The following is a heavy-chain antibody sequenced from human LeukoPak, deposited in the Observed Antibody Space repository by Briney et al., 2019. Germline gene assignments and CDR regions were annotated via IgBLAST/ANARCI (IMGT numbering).Heavy chain of an antibody. CDR2: ISCDGSNK. J-gene: IGHJ4*02. Sequence: PGGSLRLSCAASGFTFSSYGMHWVRQAPGKGLEWVAVISCDGSNKYYADSVKGRFTISRDNSKNTLYLQMNSLRAEDTAVYYCASEAAYCGGDCYPSYFDYWGQGALVTVSS. CDR3: ASEAAYCGGDCYPSYFDY. V-gene: IGHV3-30*03. CDR1: GFTFSSYG. D-gene: IGHD2-21*01.